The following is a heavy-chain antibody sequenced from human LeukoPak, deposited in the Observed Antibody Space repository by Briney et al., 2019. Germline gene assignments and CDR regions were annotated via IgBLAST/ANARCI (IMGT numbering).Heavy chain of an antibody. CDR3: ARRATYYGMDV. CDR1: GGSIRSDY. CDR2: IYYSGTT. J-gene: IGHJ6*02. Sequence: PSETLSLTCAVSGGSIRSDYWSWIRQPPGKGLEWIGYIYYSGTTNYNPSLKSRVTISADTSKNQFSLKLSSVTAADTAVYYCARRATYYGMDVWGQGTTVTVSS. V-gene: IGHV4-59*08.